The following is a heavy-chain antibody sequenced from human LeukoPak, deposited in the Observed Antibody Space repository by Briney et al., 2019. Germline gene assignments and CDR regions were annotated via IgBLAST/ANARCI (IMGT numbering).Heavy chain of an antibody. CDR1: GFTFSNYW. J-gene: IGHJ5*02. Sequence: GWSLRLSCVASGFTFSNYWMHWVRQPPGKGLVWVSRIYVDGRTTNYADSVKGRFTISRDNAKNTVYLEMNSLSVEDTATYYCIRDFRSADLWGQGTLVTVTS. CDR2: IYVDGRTT. V-gene: IGHV3-74*01. CDR3: IRDFRSADL.